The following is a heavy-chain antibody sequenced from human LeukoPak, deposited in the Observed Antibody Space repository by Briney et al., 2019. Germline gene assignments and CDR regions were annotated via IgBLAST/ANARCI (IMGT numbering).Heavy chain of an antibody. CDR1: GYTLTGLS. J-gene: IGHJ5*02. CDR2: FDPEDGET. Sequence: ASVKVSCKVSGYTLTGLSMHWVRQAPGKGLEWMGGFDPEDGETIYAQKFQGRVTMTEDTSTDTAYMELSSLRSEDTAVYYCATEGNGYGSGVIDPWGQGTLVTVSS. D-gene: IGHD3-10*01. V-gene: IGHV1-24*01. CDR3: ATEGNGYGSGVIDP.